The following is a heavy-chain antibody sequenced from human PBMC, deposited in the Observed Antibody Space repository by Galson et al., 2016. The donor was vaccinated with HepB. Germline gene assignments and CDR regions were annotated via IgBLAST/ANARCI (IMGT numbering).Heavy chain of an antibody. CDR3: TRYYDILTGYYASDY. Sequence: SLRLSCAASGFTFSSYWMKWVRQAPGKGLVWVSRSHSDGSTTSYADSVKGRFTISRDNAKNTLYLQMNSLRAEDTAVYYCTRYYDILTGYYASDYWGQGTLVTVSS. J-gene: IGHJ4*02. CDR1: GFTFSSYW. D-gene: IGHD3-9*01. V-gene: IGHV3-74*01. CDR2: SHSDGSTT.